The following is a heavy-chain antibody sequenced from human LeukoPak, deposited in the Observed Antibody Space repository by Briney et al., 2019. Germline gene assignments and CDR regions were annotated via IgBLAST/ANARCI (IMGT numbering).Heavy chain of an antibody. Sequence: GGSLRLSCAASGFTFTTFWMSWVRQAPGKGLEWVANIKQDGSERYYVDSVKGRFTISRDNAKNSLYPQMNSLRAEDTGVYYCAGSGWQVYLDYWGQGALVTVSS. J-gene: IGHJ4*02. CDR3: AGSGWQVYLDY. D-gene: IGHD6-19*01. V-gene: IGHV3-7*01. CDR1: GFTFTTFW. CDR2: IKQDGSER.